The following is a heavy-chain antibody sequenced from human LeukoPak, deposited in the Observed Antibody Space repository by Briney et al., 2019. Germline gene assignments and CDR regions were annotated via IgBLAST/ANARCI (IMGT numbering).Heavy chain of an antibody. V-gene: IGHV1-18*01. D-gene: IGHD6-6*01. CDR2: ISAYNGNT. CDR1: GYTFTSYG. CDR3: ARAPSIAENWYFDL. J-gene: IGHJ2*01. Sequence: GASVKVSCKASGYTFTSYGISWVRQAPGQGLEWMGWISAYNGNTNYAQKFQGRVTMTRDTSISTAYMELSRLRSDDTAVYYCARAPSIAENWYFDLWGRGTLVTVSS.